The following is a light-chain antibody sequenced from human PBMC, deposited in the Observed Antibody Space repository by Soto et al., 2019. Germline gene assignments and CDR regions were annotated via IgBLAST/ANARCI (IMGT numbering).Light chain of an antibody. J-gene: IGLJ1*01. CDR2: EVT. V-gene: IGLV2-14*01. CDR1: SSDIGAYNY. CDR3: NSYTTLSNRV. Sequence: QSVLSHPASVSWSPGHSITISCTGTSSDIGAYNYVSWYQQHPGKAPKLLIYEVTNRPSGVSDRFSGSKSGNTASLTISGLQAEDEANYYCNSYTTLSNRVFGTGTKVTXL.